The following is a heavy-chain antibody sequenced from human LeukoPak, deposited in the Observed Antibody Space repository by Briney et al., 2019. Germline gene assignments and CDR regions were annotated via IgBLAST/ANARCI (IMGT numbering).Heavy chain of an antibody. J-gene: IGHJ4*02. CDR1: GFTFSSYW. Sequence: GGSLRLSCAASGFTFSSYWMSWVRQTPGKGLEWVANIKQDGSEEYYVDSVKGRFTISRDNAKNSLYLQMNSLRAEDTAVYYCARVVRERGYDILTGYNDYWGQGTLVTVSS. D-gene: IGHD3-9*01. CDR3: ARVVRERGYDILTGYNDY. CDR2: IKQDGSEE. V-gene: IGHV3-7*01.